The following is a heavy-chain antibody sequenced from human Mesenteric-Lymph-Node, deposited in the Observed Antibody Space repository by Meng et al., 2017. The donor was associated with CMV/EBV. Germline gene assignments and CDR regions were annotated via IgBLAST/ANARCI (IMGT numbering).Heavy chain of an antibody. CDR1: GFTVSSNY. Sequence: GGSLRLSCAASGFTVSSNYMSWVRQAPGKGLEWVSFIYSGGNTYYADSVKGRFTISRDNSKNTLYLQMNSLRADDTAVYYCAKGDFDYYDSSCYFDYWGQGTLVTVSS. CDR2: IYSGGNT. CDR3: AKGDFDYYDSSCYFDY. D-gene: IGHD3-22*01. V-gene: IGHV3-53*01. J-gene: IGHJ4*02.